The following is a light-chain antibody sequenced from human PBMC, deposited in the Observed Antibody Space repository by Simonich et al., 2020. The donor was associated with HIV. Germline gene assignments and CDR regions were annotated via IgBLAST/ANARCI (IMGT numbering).Light chain of an antibody. J-gene: IGKJ1*01. CDR2: KAS. CDR3: QQYSNYSRT. V-gene: IGKV1-5*03. Sequence: DIQTTQSPSTLSASVGDRVTITCRASQSISNWLAWYQQKPGKAPKVLIYKASSLESGVPSRFSGSGSGTEFTLTISSLQPDDFATYFCQQYSNYSRTFGQGTKVDIK. CDR1: QSISNW.